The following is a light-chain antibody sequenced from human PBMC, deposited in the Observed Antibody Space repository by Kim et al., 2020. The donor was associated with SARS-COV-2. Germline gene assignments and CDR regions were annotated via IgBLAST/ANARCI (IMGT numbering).Light chain of an antibody. V-gene: IGLV2-14*03. CDR2: DVT. CDR1: SNNVGAYNC. J-gene: IGLJ1*01. CDR3: TSCTTSATGV. Sequence: GTTTTTSCAGTSNNVGAYNCVCWYQQPPGNAPQLMIYDVTNRPSGVSHRFSGSKSGNTASLTISGLHADDEADYYCTSCTTSATGVFGTGTKFTVL.